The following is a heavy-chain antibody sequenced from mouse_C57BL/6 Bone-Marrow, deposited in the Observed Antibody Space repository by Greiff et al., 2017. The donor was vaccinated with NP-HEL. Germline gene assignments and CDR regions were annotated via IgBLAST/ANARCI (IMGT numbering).Heavy chain of an antibody. CDR2: ISSGGSYT. Sequence: EVQLVESGGDLVKPGGSLKLSCAASGFTFSSYGMSWVRQTPDKRLEWVATISSGGSYTYYPDSVKGRFTISRDNAKNTLYLQMSSLKSEDTAMYYCARPRHFDYWGPGTTLTVSS. J-gene: IGHJ2*01. CDR1: GFTFSSYG. V-gene: IGHV5-6*01. CDR3: ARPRHFDY.